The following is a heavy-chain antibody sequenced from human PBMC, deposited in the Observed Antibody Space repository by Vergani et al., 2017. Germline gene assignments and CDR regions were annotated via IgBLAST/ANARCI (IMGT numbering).Heavy chain of an antibody. V-gene: IGHV1-46*03. J-gene: IGHJ6*02. CDR3: ARDGKGSTMVRGVPYYGMDV. Sequence: QVQLVQSGAEVKKPGASVKVSCKASGYTFTSYYMHWVRQAPGQGLEWMGIINPSGGSTSYAQKFQGRVTMTRDTSTSTVYMELSSLRSEDTAVYYCARDGKGSTMVRGVPYYGMDVWGQGP. CDR2: INPSGGST. D-gene: IGHD3-10*01. CDR1: GYTFTSYY.